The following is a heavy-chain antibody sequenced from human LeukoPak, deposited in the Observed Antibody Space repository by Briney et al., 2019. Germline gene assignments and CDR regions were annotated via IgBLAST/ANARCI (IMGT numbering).Heavy chain of an antibody. J-gene: IGHJ4*02. Sequence: SVKVSCKASGGTFNNFAISWVRQAPGQGLEWMGLINLSGGSTTYAQRFQGRVTLTRDTSTSTVYMELSSLRSEDTAVYYCARDYVDDIPMIKDYWGQGTLVTVSS. CDR3: ARDYVDDIPMIKDY. D-gene: IGHD2-8*01. CDR1: GGTFNNFA. V-gene: IGHV1-46*02. CDR2: INLSGGST.